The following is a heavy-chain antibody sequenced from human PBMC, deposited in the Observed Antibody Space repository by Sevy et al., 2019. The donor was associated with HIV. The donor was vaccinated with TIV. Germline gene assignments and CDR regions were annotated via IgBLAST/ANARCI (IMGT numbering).Heavy chain of an antibody. CDR3: ARPPSKNMVRGIEEGDDAFDI. J-gene: IGHJ3*02. CDR2: IYPDDSDT. CDR1: GYSFTSYW. Sequence: GEALKISCKGSGYSFTSYWIGWVRQMPGKGLEWMGIIYPDDSDTRYSPAFQGQVTISPDKSISTAYRQWRSLKPSDTAMYYCARPPSKNMVRGIEEGDDAFDIWGQGTMVTVSS. D-gene: IGHD3-10*01. V-gene: IGHV5-51*01.